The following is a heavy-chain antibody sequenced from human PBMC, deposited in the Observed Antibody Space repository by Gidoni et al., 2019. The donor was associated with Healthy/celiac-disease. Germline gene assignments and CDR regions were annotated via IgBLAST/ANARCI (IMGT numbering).Heavy chain of an antibody. CDR1: GGSISSGSYY. CDR2: IYTSGST. D-gene: IGHD3-10*01. CDR3: ARSRAYYGSGTLDV. V-gene: IGHV4-61*02. Sequence: QVQLQESGPGLVKPSQTLSLTCTVSGGSISSGSYYWSWIRQPAGKGLEWIGRIYTSGSTNYNPSLKSRVTISVDTSKNQFSLKLSSVTAADTAVYYCARSRAYYGSGTLDVWGQGTTVTVSS. J-gene: IGHJ6*02.